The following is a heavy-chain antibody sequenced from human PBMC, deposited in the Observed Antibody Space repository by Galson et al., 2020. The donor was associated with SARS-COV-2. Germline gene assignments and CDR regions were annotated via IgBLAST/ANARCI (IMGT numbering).Heavy chain of an antibody. CDR2: IYYSGST. CDR1: GGSISSYY. J-gene: IGHJ4*02. CDR3: ASTYYGSGREGADY. D-gene: IGHD3-10*01. V-gene: IGHV4-59*01. Sequence: SETLSLTCTVSGGSISSYYWSWIRQPPGKGLEWIGYIYYSGSTNYNPSLKSRVTISVDTSKNQFSLKLSSVTAADTAVYYCASTYYGSGREGADYWGQGTLVTVSS.